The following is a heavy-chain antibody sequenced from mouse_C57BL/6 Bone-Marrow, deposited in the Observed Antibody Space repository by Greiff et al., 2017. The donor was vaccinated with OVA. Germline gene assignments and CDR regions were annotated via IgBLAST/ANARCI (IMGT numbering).Heavy chain of an antibody. D-gene: IGHD2-10*01. CDR1: GFTFSDYG. CDR2: ISSGSSTI. J-gene: IGHJ4*01. CDR3: ARAYYGNYNAMDY. Sequence: DVKLVESGGGLVKPGGSLKLSCAASGFTFSDYGMHWVRQAPEKGLEWVAYISSGSSTIYYADTVKGRFTISRDNAKNTLFLQMTSLRSEDTAMYYCARAYYGNYNAMDYWGQGTSVTVSS. V-gene: IGHV5-17*01.